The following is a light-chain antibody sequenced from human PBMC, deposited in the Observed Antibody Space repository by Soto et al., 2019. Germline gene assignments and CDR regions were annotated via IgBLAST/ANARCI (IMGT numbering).Light chain of an antibody. V-gene: IGKV3-20*01. CDR3: QQYDSSTRT. J-gene: IGKJ1*01. CDR1: QSVSSYS. CDR2: GTS. Sequence: ENVLTQSPGTLSLSPGERATLSCRASQSVSSYSLAWYQQKPGQAPRLVIYGTSNRATGIRDRFSGSGSGTDFTLTISRLEPEDFAVYYCQQYDSSTRTFGQGTKVDIK.